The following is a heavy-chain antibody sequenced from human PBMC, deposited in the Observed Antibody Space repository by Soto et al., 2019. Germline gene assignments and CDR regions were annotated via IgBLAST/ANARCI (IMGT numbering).Heavy chain of an antibody. V-gene: IGHV3-74*01. Sequence: EVQLVESGGGLVQPGGSLRLSCAASGFTFSSYWMHWVRQAPGKGLVWVSRINSDGSSTSYADSVKGRFTISRYNAKNTLYLQMNSRRDEDTAVYYCVRTSLVVAAATREDYWGQGTLVTVSS. CDR2: INSDGSST. CDR3: VRTSLVVAAATREDY. D-gene: IGHD2-15*01. J-gene: IGHJ4*02. CDR1: GFTFSSYW.